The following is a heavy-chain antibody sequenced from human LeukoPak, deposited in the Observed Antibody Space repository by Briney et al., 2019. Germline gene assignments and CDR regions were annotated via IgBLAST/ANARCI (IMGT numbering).Heavy chain of an antibody. D-gene: IGHD4-17*01. CDR2: IKQDGSEK. Sequence: GGSLRLSCAASGFTFSSYWMTWVRQAPGKGLEWVANIKQDGSEKYYVDSVKGRFTISRDNAKNSLYLQMNSLRAEDTAVYYCARADYGDNFDYWGQGTLVTVSS. J-gene: IGHJ4*02. V-gene: IGHV3-7*04. CDR3: ARADYGDNFDY. CDR1: GFTFSSYW.